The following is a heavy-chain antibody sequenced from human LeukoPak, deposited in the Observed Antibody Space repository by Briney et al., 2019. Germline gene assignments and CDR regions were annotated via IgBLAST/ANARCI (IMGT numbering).Heavy chain of an antibody. D-gene: IGHD2-2*01. CDR1: GFTFSSYS. Sequence: GGSLRLSCAASGFTFSSYSMNWVRQAPGKGLEWVSSISSSSSYKYYADSVKGRFTISRDNAKNSLYLQMNSLRAEDTAVYYCARIRGYCSSTSCALDYWAKGTLLTVSS. CDR3: ARIRGYCSSTSCALDY. V-gene: IGHV3-21*01. CDR2: ISSSSSYK. J-gene: IGHJ4*02.